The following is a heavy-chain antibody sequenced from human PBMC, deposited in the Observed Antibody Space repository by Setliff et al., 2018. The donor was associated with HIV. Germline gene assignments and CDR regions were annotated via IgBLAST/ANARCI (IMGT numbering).Heavy chain of an antibody. D-gene: IGHD1-1*01. J-gene: IGHJ6*03. CDR2: IIHIFGTP. CDR3: ASSAGAVPTTAPYGDYYYYFYMDV. CDR1: GGIFSRFA. V-gene: IGHV1-69*05. Sequence: ASVKVSCKASGGIFSRFAFSWVRQAPGQGLEWMGGIIHIFGTPNYAQKFRGRVAITTDESTNTVYMELYSLTSEETAIYYCASSAGAVPTTAPYGDYYYYFYMDVWGKGTTVTVSS.